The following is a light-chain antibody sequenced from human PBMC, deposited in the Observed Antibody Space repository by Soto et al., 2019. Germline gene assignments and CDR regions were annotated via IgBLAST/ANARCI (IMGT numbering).Light chain of an antibody. Sequence: EIVMTQSPATLSVSPGERATLSCGASQSVRRNLAWYQQKPGQAPRLLIYDTSTRATGIPDRFSGSGSGTEFTLTISSLQSEDFAVYYCPQYNDWPPLTFGPGTKVDIK. CDR1: QSVRRN. CDR2: DTS. J-gene: IGKJ3*01. V-gene: IGKV3-15*01. CDR3: PQYNDWPPLT.